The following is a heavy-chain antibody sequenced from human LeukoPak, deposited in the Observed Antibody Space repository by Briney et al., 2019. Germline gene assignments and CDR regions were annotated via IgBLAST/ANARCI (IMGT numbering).Heavy chain of an antibody. V-gene: IGHV4-30-2*01. J-gene: IGHJ3*02. Sequence: SQTLSLTCAASGGSISSGGYSWSWIRQPPGKGLEWIGYIYHSGSTYYNPSLKSRVTISVARSKNQFSLKLSSVTAADTAVYYCARGGYSGYDDAFDIWGQGTMVTVSS. CDR3: ARGGYSGYDDAFDI. CDR1: GGSISSGGYS. CDR2: IYHSGST. D-gene: IGHD5-12*01.